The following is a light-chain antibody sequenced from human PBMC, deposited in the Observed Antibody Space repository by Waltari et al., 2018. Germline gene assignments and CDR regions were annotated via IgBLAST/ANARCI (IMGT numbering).Light chain of an antibody. J-gene: IGLJ2*01. Sequence: SSELTQDPAVSVAMGQTVRITCQGDSLRSYYASWYQLRPGQAPILVIYDKNNRPSGVPDRFSGSSSQNTGSLTITGAQAEDDASYSGHSRDASGVAGSFGGGTKLTVL. CDR2: DKN. CDR1: SLRSYY. CDR3: HSRDASGVAGS. V-gene: IGLV3-19*01.